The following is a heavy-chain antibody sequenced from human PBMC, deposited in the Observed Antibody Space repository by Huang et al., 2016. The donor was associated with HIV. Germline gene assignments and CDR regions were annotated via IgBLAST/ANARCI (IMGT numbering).Heavy chain of an antibody. Sequence: QVQLYQWGAGPLRPSETLSLTCGVSGGSLHGYYWNWLRQSPGGGLEWIGEVNHGGSPKYNPSLKGRVTISVDTSKIQFSLNLTSVTATDTADYYCATSRSGSGWFLDIWGRGTLVSVS. J-gene: IGHJ2*01. CDR1: GGSLHGYY. CDR2: VNHGGSP. D-gene: IGHD6-19*01. V-gene: IGHV4-34*01. CDR3: ATSRSGSGWFLDI.